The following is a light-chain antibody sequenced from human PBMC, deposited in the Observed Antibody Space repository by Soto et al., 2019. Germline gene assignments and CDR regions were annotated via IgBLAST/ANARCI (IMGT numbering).Light chain of an antibody. V-gene: IGKV3-20*01. CDR2: GAS. J-gene: IGKJ3*01. Sequence: IVLTQTPGTLSLSPGERATLSCRASQSVSSSYLAWYPQKRGQAPRLLIYGASSRATGIPDRFSGSGSGTDFTLTISRLEPEDFAVYYCQQYGSSPFTFGPRTKVDIK. CDR1: QSVSSSY. CDR3: QQYGSSPFT.